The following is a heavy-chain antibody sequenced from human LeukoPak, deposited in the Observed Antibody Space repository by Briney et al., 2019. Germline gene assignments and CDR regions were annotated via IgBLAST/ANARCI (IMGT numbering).Heavy chain of an antibody. CDR3: ARDEIGYCSSTSCYPPHWFDP. CDR2: IYYSGST. Sequence: SETLSLTCTVSGGSISSYYWSWIRQPPGKGLEWIGYIYYSGSTNYNPSLKSRVTISVDTSKNQLSLKLSSVTAADTAVYYCARDEIGYCSSTSCYPPHWFDPWGQGTLVTVSS. D-gene: IGHD2-2*01. V-gene: IGHV4-59*01. J-gene: IGHJ5*02. CDR1: GGSISSYY.